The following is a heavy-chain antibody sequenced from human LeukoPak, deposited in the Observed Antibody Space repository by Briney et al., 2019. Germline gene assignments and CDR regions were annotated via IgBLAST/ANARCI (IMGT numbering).Heavy chain of an antibody. CDR3: AREKESVAGRELDY. CDR1: GYTFNGYY. V-gene: IGHV1-2*06. CDR2: INPNSGGT. D-gene: IGHD6-19*01. Sequence: ASVKVSCKASGYTFNGYYIHWVRQAPGQGLQWMGRINPNSGGTNYAQNFQGRVTMTRDTSISTAYMELSSLRSDDTAVYYCAREKESVAGRELDYWGQGTLVTVSS. J-gene: IGHJ4*02.